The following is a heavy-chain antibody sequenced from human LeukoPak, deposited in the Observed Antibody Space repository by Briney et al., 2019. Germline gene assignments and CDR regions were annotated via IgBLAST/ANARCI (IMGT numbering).Heavy chain of an antibody. CDR2: ISYDRSNK. CDR3: ARDRGYCSSTSCPDTGYYYYGMDV. CDR1: GFTFSSYA. J-gene: IGHJ6*02. D-gene: IGHD2-2*01. V-gene: IGHV3-30-3*01. Sequence: GGSLRLSCAASGFTFSSYAMHWVRQAPGKGLEWVAVISYDRSNKYYADSVKGRFTISRDNSKNTLYLQMNSLRAEDTAVYYCARDRGYCSSTSCPDTGYYYYGMDVWGQGTTVTVSS.